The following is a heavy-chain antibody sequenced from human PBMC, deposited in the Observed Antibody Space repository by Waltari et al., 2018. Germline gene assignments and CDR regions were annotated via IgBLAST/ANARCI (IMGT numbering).Heavy chain of an antibody. V-gene: IGHV1-69*14. CDR3: ARDLSLYDSDAFDI. D-gene: IGHD3-22*01. CDR2: IIPICSTA. CDR1: GRTFSSSA. J-gene: IGHJ3*02. Sequence: QVQLVQSGAEVKKPGCSVMVPCKASGRTFSSSAISWVRQALGQGLEWMGGIIPICSTANYAQKVECRVTITADKSTSTAYMELSSLRSEDTAVYYCARDLSLYDSDAFDIWGQGTMVTVSS.